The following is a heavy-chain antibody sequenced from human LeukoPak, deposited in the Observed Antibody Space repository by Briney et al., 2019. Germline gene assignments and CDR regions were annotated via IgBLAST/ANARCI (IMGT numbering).Heavy chain of an antibody. Sequence: GASVKVSCKASGYTFTSYYMHWVRHAPGQGLEWRVIINPSGGSTSYAQKFQGRVTMIRDMSTSTVYMELSSLRSEDTAVYYCAREPLRIIAAAGVDYWGQGALVTVSS. CDR3: AREPLRIIAAAGVDY. CDR2: INPSGGST. D-gene: IGHD6-13*01. J-gene: IGHJ4*02. V-gene: IGHV1-46*01. CDR1: GYTFTSYY.